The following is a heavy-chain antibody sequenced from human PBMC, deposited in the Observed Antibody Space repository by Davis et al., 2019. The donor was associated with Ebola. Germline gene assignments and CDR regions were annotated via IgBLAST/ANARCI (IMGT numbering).Heavy chain of an antibody. D-gene: IGHD6-19*01. CDR2: ISAYNGNT. CDR1: GYTFTSYG. CDR3: AGPYSSGWYSYYYGMDV. Sequence: ASVKVSCKASGYTFTSYGISWVRQAPGQGLEWMGWISAYNGNTNYAQKLQGRVTMTTDTSTSTAYMELRSLRSDDTAVYYCAGPYSSGWYSYYYGMDVWGQGTTVTVSS. V-gene: IGHV1-18*01. J-gene: IGHJ6*02.